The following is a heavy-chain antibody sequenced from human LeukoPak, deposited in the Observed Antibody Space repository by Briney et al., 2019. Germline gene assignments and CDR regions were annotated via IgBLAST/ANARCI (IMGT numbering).Heavy chain of an antibody. J-gene: IGHJ6*02. V-gene: IGHV4-34*01. D-gene: IGHD2-2*01. Sequence: SETLSLTCAVYGGSFSGYYWSWIRQPPGKGLEWIGEINHSGSTNYNPSLKSRVTISVDTSKNQFSLRLSSVTAADTAVYYCTREHIAVVPAALGRKKYYYYGMDVWGQGTTVTVSS. CDR2: INHSGST. CDR1: GGSFSGYY. CDR3: TREHIAVVPAALGRKKYYYYGMDV.